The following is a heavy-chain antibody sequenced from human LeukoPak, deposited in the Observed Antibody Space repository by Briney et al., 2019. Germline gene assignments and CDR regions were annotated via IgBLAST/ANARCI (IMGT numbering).Heavy chain of an antibody. CDR3: AKGLDTSGVDY. J-gene: IGHJ4*02. D-gene: IGHD3-22*01. CDR2: ISGRGITT. V-gene: IGHV3-23*01. Sequence: GGSLRLSCAASGFTFSSYAMSWVRQAPGKGLEWVSAISGRGITTNYADSVKGRFTISRDNSKNTLFLQMNSLRAEDTAVYYCAKGLDTSGVDYWGQGTLVTVSS. CDR1: GFTFSSYA.